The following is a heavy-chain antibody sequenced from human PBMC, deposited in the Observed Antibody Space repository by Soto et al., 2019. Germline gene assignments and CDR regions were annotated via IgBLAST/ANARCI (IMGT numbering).Heavy chain of an antibody. J-gene: IGHJ1*01. Sequence: QVQLVESGGGVVQPGRSLRLSCAASGFTFSSYAMHWVRQAPGKGLEWVAVISYDGSNKYYADSVKGRFTISRDNSKNTLYLQMNSLRAEDTAVYYCARGEVVVAASLTEYFQHWGQGTLVTVSS. CDR1: GFTFSSYA. D-gene: IGHD2-15*01. CDR2: ISYDGSNK. CDR3: ARGEVVVAASLTEYFQH. V-gene: IGHV3-30-3*01.